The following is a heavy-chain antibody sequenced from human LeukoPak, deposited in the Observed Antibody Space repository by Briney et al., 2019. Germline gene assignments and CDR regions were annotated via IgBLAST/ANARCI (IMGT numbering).Heavy chain of an antibody. D-gene: IGHD3-22*01. J-gene: IGHJ5*02. CDR1: GVSISGYY. CDR2: IYYSGST. CDR3: ARKGVVVIKIWFDP. Sequence: SETLSLTCTVSGVSISGYYWSWIRQPPRKGLEWSGSIYYSGSTYYNPSLKSRVTISVATSKNQFSLKLSSVTAAETAVYYCARKGVVVIKIWFDPWGQGTLVTVSS. V-gene: IGHV4-59*12.